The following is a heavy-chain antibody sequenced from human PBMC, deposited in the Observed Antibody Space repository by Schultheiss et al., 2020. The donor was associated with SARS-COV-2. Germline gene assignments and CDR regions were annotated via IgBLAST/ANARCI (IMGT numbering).Heavy chain of an antibody. CDR3: ARPLLRYFDSPVASLPDAFDI. V-gene: IGHV3-21*01. D-gene: IGHD3-9*01. Sequence: GGSLRLSCAASGFTFSSYSMNWVRQAPGKGLEWVSSISSSSSYIYYADSVKGRFTISRDNAKNSLYLQMNSLRAEDTAVYYCARPLLRYFDSPVASLPDAFDIWGQGTMVTVAS. CDR2: ISSSSSYI. J-gene: IGHJ3*02. CDR1: GFTFSSYS.